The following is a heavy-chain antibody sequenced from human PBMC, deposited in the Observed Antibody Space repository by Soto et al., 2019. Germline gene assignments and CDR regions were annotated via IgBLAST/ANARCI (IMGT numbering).Heavy chain of an antibody. D-gene: IGHD6-19*01. V-gene: IGHV3-21*01. CDR2: ISSSSSYI. Sequence: EVQLVESGGGLVKPGGSLRLSCAASGFTFSSYSMNWVRQAPGKGLEWVSSISSSSSYIYYADSVKGRFTISRDNAKNSLYLQMNSLRAEDTAVYYCARDLNIAVAGTSCWFDPWGQGTLVTVSS. CDR1: GFTFSSYS. CDR3: ARDLNIAVAGTSCWFDP. J-gene: IGHJ5*02.